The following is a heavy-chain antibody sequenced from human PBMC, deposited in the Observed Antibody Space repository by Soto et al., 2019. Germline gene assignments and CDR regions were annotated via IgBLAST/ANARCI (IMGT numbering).Heavy chain of an antibody. CDR3: AATVDCGGDCPYPFDY. CDR2: ISYDGSNK. J-gene: IGHJ4*02. Sequence: GGSLRLSCAASGFTFSSYGMHWVRQAPGKGLEWVAVISYDGSNKYYADSVKGRFTISRDNSKNTLYLQMNSLRAEDTAVYYCAATVDCGGDCPYPFDYWGQGTLVTVSS. CDR1: GFTFSSYG. D-gene: IGHD2-21*02. V-gene: IGHV3-30*03.